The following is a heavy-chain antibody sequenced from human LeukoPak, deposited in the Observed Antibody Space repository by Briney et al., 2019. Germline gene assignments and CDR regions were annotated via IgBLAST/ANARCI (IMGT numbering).Heavy chain of an antibody. V-gene: IGHV4-59*01. CDR3: ARGVVVVAAIHYHDAFDI. D-gene: IGHD2-15*01. Sequence: SETLSLTCSVSGGSIRSDYWSWIRQPPGKGLEWIGYIYYSGSTNYNPSLKSRVTISVDTSKNQFSLKLSSVTAADTAVYYCARGVVVVAAIHYHDAFDIWGQGTMVTVSS. J-gene: IGHJ3*02. CDR1: GGSIRSDY. CDR2: IYYSGST.